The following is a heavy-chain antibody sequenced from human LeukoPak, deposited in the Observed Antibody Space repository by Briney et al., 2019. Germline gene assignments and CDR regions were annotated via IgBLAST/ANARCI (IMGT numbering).Heavy chain of an antibody. CDR3: ATPYSGGYHGLDI. CDR1: GGSISSSTYY. D-gene: IGHD1-26*01. V-gene: IGHV4-39*01. J-gene: IGHJ3*02. CDR2: IYYSGST. Sequence: PSETLSLTCTVSGGSISSSTYYWGWIRQPPGKWLEWIGSIYYSGSTYYNPSLKSRVTISVDTSKNQFSLKLNSVTAADTAVYYCATPYSGGYHGLDIWGQGTMVTVSS.